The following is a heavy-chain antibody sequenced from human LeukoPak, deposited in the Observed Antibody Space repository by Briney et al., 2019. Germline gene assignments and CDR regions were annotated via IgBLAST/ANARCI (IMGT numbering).Heavy chain of an antibody. CDR1: GYSFTSYW. Sequence: GESLKISCKGSGYSFTSYWIGWVRQMPGKGLSWMGIIYPGDSDTRYSPSFQGQVTISADKSISTAYLQWSSLKASDTAMYYCARSDTAMVTPYYFYGMDVWGQGTTVTVSS. CDR2: IYPGDSDT. CDR3: ARSDTAMVTPYYFYGMDV. D-gene: IGHD5-18*01. V-gene: IGHV5-51*01. J-gene: IGHJ6*02.